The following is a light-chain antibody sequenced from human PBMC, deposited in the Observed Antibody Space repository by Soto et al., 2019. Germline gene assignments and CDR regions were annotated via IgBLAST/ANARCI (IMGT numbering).Light chain of an antibody. CDR1: QSVSSSY. Sequence: EMVLTQSPGTLALSPGERATLSCRASQSVSSSYLAGYQQKPGQAPRLLIYGASSLATGIPDRFSGSRSGTDFTLTISRLEPEDFAVYYCQQYGSSLFTFGPGTKVDIK. CDR2: GAS. J-gene: IGKJ3*01. V-gene: IGKV3-20*01. CDR3: QQYGSSLFT.